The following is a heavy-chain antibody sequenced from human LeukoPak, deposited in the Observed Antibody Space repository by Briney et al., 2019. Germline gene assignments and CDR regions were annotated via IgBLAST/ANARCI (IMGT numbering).Heavy chain of an antibody. V-gene: IGHV4-39*01. CDR3: ARAIEVGAMTPFDY. CDR1: GGSISSSSYY. Sequence: PSETLSLTCTVSGGSISSSSYYWGWIRQPPGKGLEWIGSIYYSGSTYYNPSLKSRVTISVDTSKNQFSLKLTSVTAADTAVYYCARAIEVGAMTPFDYWGQGTLVTVSS. J-gene: IGHJ4*02. D-gene: IGHD1-26*01. CDR2: IYYSGST.